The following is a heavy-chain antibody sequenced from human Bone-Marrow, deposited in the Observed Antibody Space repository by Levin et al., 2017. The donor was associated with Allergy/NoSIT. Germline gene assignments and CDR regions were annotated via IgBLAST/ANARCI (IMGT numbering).Heavy chain of an antibody. CDR2: INGDGSSP. D-gene: IGHD6-13*01. V-gene: IGHV3-74*01. CDR3: AREDQAAAGYCDY. J-gene: IGHJ4*02. Sequence: GGSLRLSCAASGFTFSSYWMHWVRQAPGKGLVWVSRINGDGSSPFYADSVKGRFTISRDTAKNTLYLRLNSLRAEDTAVYYCAREDQAAAGYCDYWGQGTLVTVSS. CDR1: GFTFSSYW.